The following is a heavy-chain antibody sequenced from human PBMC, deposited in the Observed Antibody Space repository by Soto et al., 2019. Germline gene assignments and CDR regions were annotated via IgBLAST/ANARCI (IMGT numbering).Heavy chain of an antibody. D-gene: IGHD3-10*01. Sequence: GESLKISCKGSGYSFTSYWIGWVRQMPGKGLEWMGIIYPGGSDTRYSPSFQGQVTIPADKSISTAYLQWSSLKASDTAMYFCSRQLVSCYPLRYYGLAVWGQGTTVTVSS. J-gene: IGHJ6*02. CDR2: IYPGGSDT. CDR3: SRQLVSCYPLRYYGLAV. V-gene: IGHV5-51*01. CDR1: GYSFTSYW.